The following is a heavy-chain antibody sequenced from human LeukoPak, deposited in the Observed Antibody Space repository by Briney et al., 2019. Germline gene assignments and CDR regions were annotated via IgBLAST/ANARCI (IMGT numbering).Heavy chain of an antibody. CDR3: ARDWTSSGYSGYDPAGYYYYYMDV. Sequence: GSLRLSCAASGFTFSSYAMHWVRQAPGKGLEWVAVISYDGSNKYYADSVKGRFTISRDNSKNTLYLQMNSLRAEDTAVYYCARDWTSSGYSGYDPAGYYYYYMDVWGKGTTVTVSS. CDR2: ISYDGSNK. D-gene: IGHD5-12*01. J-gene: IGHJ6*03. V-gene: IGHV3-30*04. CDR1: GFTFSSYA.